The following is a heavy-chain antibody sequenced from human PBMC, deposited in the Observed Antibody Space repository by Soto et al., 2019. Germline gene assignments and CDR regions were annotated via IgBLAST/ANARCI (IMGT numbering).Heavy chain of an antibody. CDR3: ARHKSGWYGGGAFDI. D-gene: IGHD6-19*01. CDR2: IDPSDSYT. J-gene: IGHJ3*02. Sequence: EVQLVQSGAEVKKPGESLRISCKGSGYSFTSYWISWLRQMPGKGLEWMGRIDPSDSYTNYSPSFQGHVTISADKSISTAYLQWSSLKASDTAMYYCARHKSGWYGGGAFDIWGQGTMVTVSS. V-gene: IGHV5-10-1*03. CDR1: GYSFTSYW.